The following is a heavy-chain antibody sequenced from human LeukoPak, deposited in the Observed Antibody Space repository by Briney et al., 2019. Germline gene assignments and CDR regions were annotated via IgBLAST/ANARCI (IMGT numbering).Heavy chain of an antibody. Sequence: PSETLSLTCSVSGGFITSYYWTWIRQPPGKGLEWIGYIYHSGSTKYNPSLKSRVTISVDTSKNQFSLKLSSVTAADTAMYYCARFITVVREVTLYAMDVWGQGTTVTVSS. D-gene: IGHD3-10*01. CDR1: GGFITSYY. CDR3: ARFITVVREVTLYAMDV. CDR2: IYHSGST. J-gene: IGHJ6*02. V-gene: IGHV4-59*01.